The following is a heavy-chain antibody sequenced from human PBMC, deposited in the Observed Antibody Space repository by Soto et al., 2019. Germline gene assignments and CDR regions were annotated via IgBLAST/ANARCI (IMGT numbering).Heavy chain of an antibody. Sequence: QVQLVESGGGVVQAGRSLRLSCVASGFTFSSYDMHWVRQAPGKGLEWVAVISYDGSNKYYADSVKGRFTLSRDNSKNTLYLQMNSLRAEDTAVYYGARDQGIAARRGTLNYWGQGTLVPVSS. J-gene: IGHJ4*02. CDR3: ARDQGIAARRGTLNY. CDR1: GFTFSSYD. CDR2: ISYDGSNK. V-gene: IGHV3-30-3*01. D-gene: IGHD6-6*01.